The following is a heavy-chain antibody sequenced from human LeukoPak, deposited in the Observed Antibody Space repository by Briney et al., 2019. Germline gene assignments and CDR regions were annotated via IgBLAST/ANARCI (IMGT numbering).Heavy chain of an antibody. J-gene: IGHJ4*02. CDR3: ASKKNTTYYYDSSGLDY. CDR2: ISSSGSTI. CDR1: GFTFSSYE. V-gene: IGHV3-48*03. Sequence: GGSLRLSCAPSGFTFSSYEMNWARQAPGKGREWVSYISSSGSTIYYADSVKGRFTISRDNAKNSLYLQMNSLRAEDTAVYYCASKKNTTYYYDSSGLDYWGQGTLVTVPS. D-gene: IGHD3-22*01.